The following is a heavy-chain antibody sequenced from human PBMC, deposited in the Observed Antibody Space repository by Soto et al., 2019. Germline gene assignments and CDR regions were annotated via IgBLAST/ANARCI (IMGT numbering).Heavy chain of an antibody. Sequence: SETLSLTCTVSGGSISSSSYYWGWIRQPPGKGLEWIGSIYYSGSTYYNPSLKSRVTISVDTSKNQFSLKLDSVTAADTAVYYCARQDALAWGIDYWGQGTLVTVSS. V-gene: IGHV4-39*01. CDR2: IYYSGST. CDR1: GGSISSSSYY. D-gene: IGHD3-3*02. J-gene: IGHJ4*02. CDR3: ARQDALAWGIDY.